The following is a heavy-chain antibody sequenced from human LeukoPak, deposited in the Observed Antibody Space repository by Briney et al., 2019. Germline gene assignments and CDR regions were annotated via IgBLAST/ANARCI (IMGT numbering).Heavy chain of an antibody. D-gene: IGHD4-17*01. J-gene: IGHJ4*02. V-gene: IGHV4-59*01. CDR1: GGSISSYY. Sequence: PSETLSLTCTVSGGSISSYYWSWIRQPPGKGLEWIGYIYYSGSTNYNPSLKSRVTISVDTSKNQFSLKLSSVTAADTAVYYCAGSYGDYMFDYWGQGTLVTVSS. CDR2: IYYSGST. CDR3: AGSYGDYMFDY.